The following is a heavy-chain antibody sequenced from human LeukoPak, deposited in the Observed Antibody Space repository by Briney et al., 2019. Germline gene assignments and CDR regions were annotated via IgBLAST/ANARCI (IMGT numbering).Heavy chain of an antibody. CDR2: ISYDGSNK. Sequence: PGGSLRLSCAASGFTFSSYGMHWVRQAPGKGLEWVAVISYDGSNKYYADSVKGRFTISRDNSKNTLYLQMNSLGVEDTAVYYCVRDYIYAFDIWGQGTMVTVSS. V-gene: IGHV3-30*03. J-gene: IGHJ3*02. CDR3: VRDYIYAFDI. CDR1: GFTFSSYG. D-gene: IGHD4-11*01.